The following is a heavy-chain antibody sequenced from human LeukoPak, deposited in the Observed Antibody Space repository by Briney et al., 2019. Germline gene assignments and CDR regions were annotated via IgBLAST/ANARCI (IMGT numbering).Heavy chain of an antibody. Sequence: GGSLRLSCAASGFTFSSYAMHWVRQAPGKGLEYVSAISSNGGSTYYANSVKGRFTISRDNSKNTLYLQMDSLRAEDTALYYCARGPVGGDYWGQGTLVTVSS. CDR1: GFTFSSYA. V-gene: IGHV3-64*01. CDR2: ISSNGGST. CDR3: ARGPVGGDY. D-gene: IGHD1-14*01. J-gene: IGHJ4*02.